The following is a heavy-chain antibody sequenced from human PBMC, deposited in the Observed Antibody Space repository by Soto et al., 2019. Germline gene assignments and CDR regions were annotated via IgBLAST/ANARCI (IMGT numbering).Heavy chain of an antibody. CDR1: GFTFSSYA. CDR2: ISGSGGST. CDR3: AKGDYYDSSGYYTIDAFDI. D-gene: IGHD3-22*01. Sequence: GGSLRLSCAASGFTFSSYAMSWVRQAPGKGLEWVSAISGSGGSTYYADSVKGRFTISRDNSKNTLYLQMNSLRAEDTAVYSCAKGDYYDSSGYYTIDAFDIWGQGTMVTVSS. V-gene: IGHV3-23*01. J-gene: IGHJ3*02.